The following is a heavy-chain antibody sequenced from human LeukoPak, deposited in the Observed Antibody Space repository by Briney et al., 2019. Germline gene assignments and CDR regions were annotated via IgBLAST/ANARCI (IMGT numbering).Heavy chain of an antibody. Sequence: ASVKVSCKASVYTFTGDYMHCGRQAPGQGLEWIGGINPNSGGTNYAQKFQGRVTMTRDTSISTAYMELSRLRSDDTAVYYCARVIQVIHPGYWGQGTLVTVSS. CDR1: VYTFTGDY. D-gene: IGHD2-21*01. J-gene: IGHJ4*02. CDR3: ARVIQVIHPGY. V-gene: IGHV1-2*02. CDR2: INPNSGGT.